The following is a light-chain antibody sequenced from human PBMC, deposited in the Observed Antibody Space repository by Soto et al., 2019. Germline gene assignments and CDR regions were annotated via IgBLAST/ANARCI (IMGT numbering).Light chain of an antibody. CDR1: SSDVGAYDY. CDR3: SSYTTTNTLWV. V-gene: IGLV2-14*01. CDR2: EVS. J-gene: IGLJ3*02. Sequence: QSVLTQPASVSGSPGQSITISCTGTSSDVGAYDYVSWYQQNPGKAPKLIISEVSDRPSGVSNRFSGSKSGNTASLTISGLQAEDEADYFCSSYTTTNTLWVFGGGTQLTV.